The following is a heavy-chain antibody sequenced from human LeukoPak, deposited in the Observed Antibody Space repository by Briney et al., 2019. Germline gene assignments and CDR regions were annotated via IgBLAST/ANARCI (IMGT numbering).Heavy chain of an antibody. J-gene: IGHJ4*02. CDR3: ARAETPSYQGYFFDY. Sequence: PSETLSLTCTVSGGSISTYYWSWIRQPPGKGLEWIGHLFYSGNTKYNPSLKSRVTISEDTSKNQFSLKLSSVTAADTAVYYCARAETPSYQGYFFDYWGQGTLVTVSS. CDR1: GGSISTYY. D-gene: IGHD3-16*02. V-gene: IGHV4-59*12. CDR2: LFYSGNT.